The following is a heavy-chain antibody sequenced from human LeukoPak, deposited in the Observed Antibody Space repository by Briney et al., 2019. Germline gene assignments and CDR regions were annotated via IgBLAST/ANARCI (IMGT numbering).Heavy chain of an antibody. J-gene: IGHJ6*03. CDR3: ARENYYYYMDV. CDR1: GGSFSGYY. CDR2: INHSGST. Sequence: SETLSLTCAVYGGSFSGYYWSWIRQPPGKGLEWIGEINHSGSTNYNPSLKSRVTISVDTSKNQFSLKLSSVTAADTAVYYCARENYYYYMDVWGKGTTVTVSS. V-gene: IGHV4-34*01.